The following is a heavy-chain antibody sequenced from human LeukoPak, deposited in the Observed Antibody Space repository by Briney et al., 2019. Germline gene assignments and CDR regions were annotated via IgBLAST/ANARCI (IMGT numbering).Heavy chain of an antibody. D-gene: IGHD3-16*02. V-gene: IGHV4-4*07. Sequence: SETLSLTCTVSGGSISTYYWTWIRQSAGKGLEWIGRVYNDGSTSYNPSLWSRVTISVDNSKNQFSLKLNSVTAADTAVYYCARPYRLGGSFPFDIWGPGTLVTVSS. J-gene: IGHJ3*02. CDR1: GGSISTYY. CDR3: ARPYRLGGSFPFDI. CDR2: VYNDGST.